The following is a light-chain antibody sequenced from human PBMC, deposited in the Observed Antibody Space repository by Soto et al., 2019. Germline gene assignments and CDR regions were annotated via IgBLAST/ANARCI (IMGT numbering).Light chain of an antibody. CDR1: SDSVSTSYY. Sequence: QTVVTQEPSFSVSPGGTVTLTCGLTSDSVSTSYYASWYQQTPGQTPRMLIYSTNTRSSGVPDRFSGSILGNKAALTITGGQADDESYYYCVIYIGSGLWVFGGGTKLTVL. CDR3: VIYIGSGLWV. V-gene: IGLV8-61*01. J-gene: IGLJ3*02. CDR2: STN.